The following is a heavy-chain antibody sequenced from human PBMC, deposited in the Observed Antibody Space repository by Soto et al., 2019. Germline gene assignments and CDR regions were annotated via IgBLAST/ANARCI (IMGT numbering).Heavy chain of an antibody. CDR3: ARYDTYYYDSSGPPFDY. CDR1: GGSISSGGYS. D-gene: IGHD3-22*01. CDR2: IYHSGST. J-gene: IGHJ4*02. V-gene: IGHV4-30-2*05. Sequence: SETLSLTCAVSGGSISSGGYSWSWIRQPPGKGLEWIGYIYHSGSTYYNPSLKSRVTISVDTSKNQFSLKLSSVTAADTAVYYCARYDTYYYDSSGPPFDYWGQGTLVTVSS.